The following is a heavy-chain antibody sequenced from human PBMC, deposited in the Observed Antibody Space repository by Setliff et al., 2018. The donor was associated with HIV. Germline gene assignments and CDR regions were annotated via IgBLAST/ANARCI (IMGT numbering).Heavy chain of an antibody. J-gene: IGHJ4*02. V-gene: IGHV4-39*07. CDR1: GDSISSSSYY. CDR2: INHSGTT. CDR3: ASAALQHLVQIFDY. D-gene: IGHD6-13*01. Sequence: SETLSLTCSVSGDSISSSSYYWGWIRQPPGKGLEWIGSINHSGTTYYNPSLKSRVTISVDTSKNQFSLKLSSVTAADTAVYYCASAALQHLVQIFDYWGQGTLVTVSS.